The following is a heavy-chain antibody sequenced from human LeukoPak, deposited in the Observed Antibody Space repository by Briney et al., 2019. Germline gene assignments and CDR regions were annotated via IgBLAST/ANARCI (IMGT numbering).Heavy chain of an antibody. D-gene: IGHD3-3*01. V-gene: IGHV3-21*01. CDR1: GFTFSSYW. J-gene: IGHJ4*02. CDR3: ARDGGAYDFWSGPTLDY. CDR2: ISSSSSYI. Sequence: SGGSLRLSCAASGFTFSSYWMSWVRQAPGKGLEWVSSISSSSSYIYYADSVKGRFTISRDNAKNSLYLQMNSLRAEDTAVYYCARDGGAYDFWSGPTLDYWGQGTLVTVSS.